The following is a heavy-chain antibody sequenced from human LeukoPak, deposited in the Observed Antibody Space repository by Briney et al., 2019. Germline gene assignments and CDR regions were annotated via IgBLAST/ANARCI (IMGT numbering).Heavy chain of an antibody. CDR3: AREGPAAAGSYFDC. Sequence: SVKVSCTASGGTFSSYAISWVRQAPGQGLEWMGRIIPILGIANYAQKFQGRVTITADKSTSTAYMELSSLRSEDTAVYYCAREGPAAAGSYFDCWGQGTLVTVSS. CDR2: IIPILGIA. V-gene: IGHV1-69*04. CDR1: GGTFSSYA. D-gene: IGHD6-13*01. J-gene: IGHJ4*02.